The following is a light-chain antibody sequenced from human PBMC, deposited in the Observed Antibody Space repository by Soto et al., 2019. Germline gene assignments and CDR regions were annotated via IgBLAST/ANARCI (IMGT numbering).Light chain of an antibody. CDR3: QAWDSSTRVV. Sequence: ELTQPPSVSVSPGQTASITCSGDKLGDKYACWYQQKPGQSPVLVIYQDSKRPSGIPERFSGSNSGNTATLTISGTQAMDEADYYCQAWDSSTRVVFGGGTKVTVL. V-gene: IGLV3-1*01. CDR1: KLGDKY. J-gene: IGLJ2*01. CDR2: QDS.